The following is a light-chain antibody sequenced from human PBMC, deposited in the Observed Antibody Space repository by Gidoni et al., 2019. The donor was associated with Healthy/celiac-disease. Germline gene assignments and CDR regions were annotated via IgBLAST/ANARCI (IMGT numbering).Light chain of an antibody. CDR2: DVT. J-gene: IGLJ2*01. CDR1: SRDVGGYDF. Sequence: QSALTQPASVSGSPGQSITISCRGTSRDVGGYDFVSWYQQHPGKAPKLIIYDVTNRPSGVSDRFSGSKSGNTAALTISGVQAEDEAHYYCRSYTSSSTLGIFGGGPKLTVL. V-gene: IGLV2-14*01. CDR3: RSYTSSSTLGI.